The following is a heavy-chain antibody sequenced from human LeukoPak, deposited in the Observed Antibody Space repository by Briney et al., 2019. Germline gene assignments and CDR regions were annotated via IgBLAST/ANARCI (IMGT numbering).Heavy chain of an antibody. J-gene: IGHJ4*02. CDR1: GFTFSIYA. V-gene: IGHV3-23*01. CDR2: LSGTGDST. D-gene: IGHD3-9*01. Sequence: QPGRSLRLSCAASGFTFSIYAMSWVRQAPGKGLEWVSTLSGTGDSTYYADSVKGRFTISRDNSKNTLYLQMNSLRAEDTAVYYCAKVLSLRHFGWVLYIDHWGQGTLVTVSS. CDR3: AKVLSLRHFGWVLYIDH.